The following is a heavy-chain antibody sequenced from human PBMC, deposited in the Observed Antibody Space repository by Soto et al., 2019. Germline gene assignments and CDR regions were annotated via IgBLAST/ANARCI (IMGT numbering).Heavy chain of an antibody. CDR1: GGSISSSSYY. CDR2: IYYSGST. CDR3: ARRVAARPLATDAFDV. V-gene: IGHV4-39*01. J-gene: IGHJ3*01. D-gene: IGHD2-15*01. Sequence: PSETLSLTCTVSGGSISSSSYYWGWVRHPPGNGLEWIGSIYYSGSTYYNPSLKSRVTISVYTSKNQFSLKLSSVTAADTAVYYCARRVAARPLATDAFDVWGQGTM.